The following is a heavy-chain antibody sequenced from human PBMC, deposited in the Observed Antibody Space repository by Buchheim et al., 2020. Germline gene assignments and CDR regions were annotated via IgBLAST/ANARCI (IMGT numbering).Heavy chain of an antibody. CDR2: IRSKANSYAT. CDR3: TRGASVAGTIVPPH. CDR1: GFTFSGSA. V-gene: IGHV3-73*02. Sequence: EVQLVESGGGLVQPGGSLKLSCAASGFTFSGSAMHWVRQASGKGLEWVGRIRSKANSYATAYAASVKGRFTISRDDSKNQAYLQMNSLKTEDTAVYYCTRGASVAGTIVPPHWGQGTL. D-gene: IGHD6-19*01. J-gene: IGHJ4*02.